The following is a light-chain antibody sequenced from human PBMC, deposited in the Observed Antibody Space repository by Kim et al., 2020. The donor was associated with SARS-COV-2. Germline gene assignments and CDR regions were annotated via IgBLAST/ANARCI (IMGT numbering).Light chain of an antibody. CDR3: QQYDAYPRT. V-gene: IGKV1-5*03. J-gene: IGKJ1*01. Sequence: SVRDRVPITCRASQSVTTWLAWYQQKPGQAPKLLIYEASSLQNGVPPRFSGSGSGTEFALTISSLQPEDFATYYCQQYDAYPRTFGQGTKVDLK. CDR2: EAS. CDR1: QSVTTW.